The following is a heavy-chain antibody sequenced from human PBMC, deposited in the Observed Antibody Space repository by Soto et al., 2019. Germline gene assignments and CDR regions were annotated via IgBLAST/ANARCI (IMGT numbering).Heavy chain of an antibody. Sequence: PAETLCLTCTVSGGSISSGCYYWSWIRQHPGKGLEWVGYSDYSGSTYDNPSLKRRVTIEVDTSTKQFSLKLSSVTAADTAVYYCPRMVGRLMVYDIPPYYYYMDVWGKGTTVTVSS. J-gene: IGHJ6*03. D-gene: IGHD2-8*01. CDR1: GGSISSGCYY. V-gene: IGHV4-31*03. CDR2: SDYSGST. CDR3: PRMVGRLMVYDIPPYYYYMDV.